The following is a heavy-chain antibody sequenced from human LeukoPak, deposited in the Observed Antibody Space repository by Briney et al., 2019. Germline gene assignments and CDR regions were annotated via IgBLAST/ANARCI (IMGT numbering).Heavy chain of an antibody. V-gene: IGHV1-24*01. CDR2: FDPEDGET. Sequence: GASVKVSCKVSGYTLTELSMHWVRQAPGKGLEWMGGFDPEDGETIYAQKFQGRVTMTEDTSADTAYMELSSLRSEDTAVYYCATGGIAVAERFDYWGQGTPVTVSS. J-gene: IGHJ4*02. CDR1: GYTLTELS. D-gene: IGHD6-19*01. CDR3: ATGGIAVAERFDY.